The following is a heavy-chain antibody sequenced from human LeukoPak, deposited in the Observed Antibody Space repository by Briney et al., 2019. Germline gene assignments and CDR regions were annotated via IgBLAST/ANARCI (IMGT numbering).Heavy chain of an antibody. CDR1: GGSISSSSYY. CDR2: IYYSGST. J-gene: IGHJ5*02. CDR3: ALLWFGESNWFDP. Sequence: PSETLSLTCTVSGGSISSSSYYWGWNRQPPGKGLEWIGSIYYSGSTYYNPSLKSRVTISVDTSKSQFSLKLRSVTAADTAVYYCALLWFGESNWFDPWGQGTLVTVSS. V-gene: IGHV4-39*01. D-gene: IGHD3-10*01.